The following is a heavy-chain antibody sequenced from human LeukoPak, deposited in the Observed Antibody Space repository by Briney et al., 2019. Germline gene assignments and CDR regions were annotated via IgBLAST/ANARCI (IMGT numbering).Heavy chain of an antibody. J-gene: IGHJ5*02. Sequence: GASVKVSCKASGYTFTNYDIHWVRQATGQGLEWMGWMNPYSGNTGYEQNFQGRITITRNTSISTAYMELSSLRSEDTAVYYCARAQQLVLRSPLDPWGQGTLVTVSS. V-gene: IGHV1-8*03. CDR1: GYTFTNYD. CDR3: ARAQQLVLRSPLDP. CDR2: MNPYSGNT. D-gene: IGHD6-13*01.